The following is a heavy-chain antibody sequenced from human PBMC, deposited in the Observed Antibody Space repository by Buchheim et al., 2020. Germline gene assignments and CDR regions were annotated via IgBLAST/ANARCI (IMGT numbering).Heavy chain of an antibody. CDR1: GGTFSSYT. CDR2: IIPILGIA. CDR3: ARGIGYCSSTSCYPNLFYWYFDL. J-gene: IGHJ2*01. Sequence: QVQLVQSGAEVKKPGSSVKVSCKASGGTFSSYTISWVRQAPGQGLEWMGRIIPILGIANYAQKFQGRVTITADKSTSTAYMELSSLRSEDTAVYYCARGIGYCSSTSCYPNLFYWYFDLWGRGTL. V-gene: IGHV1-69*02. D-gene: IGHD2-2*01.